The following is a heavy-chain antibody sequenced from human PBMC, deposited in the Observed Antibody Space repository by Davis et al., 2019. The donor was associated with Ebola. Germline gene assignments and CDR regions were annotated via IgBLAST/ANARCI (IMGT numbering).Heavy chain of an antibody. D-gene: IGHD2-15*01. V-gene: IGHV3-11*01. CDR1: GFTFSDDY. CDR3: ARVQDSLAGAFFDY. CDR2: ISGSGSTI. Sequence: PGGSLRLSCAASGFTFSDDYMNWIRQAPGKGLEWVSYISGSGSTIYYADSVKGRFTISRDNAKNSLYLQMNSLRAEDTAVYYCARVQDSLAGAFFDYWGQGTLVTVSS. J-gene: IGHJ4*02.